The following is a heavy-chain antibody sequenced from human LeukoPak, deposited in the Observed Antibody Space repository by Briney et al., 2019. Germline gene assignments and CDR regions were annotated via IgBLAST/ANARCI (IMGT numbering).Heavy chain of an antibody. CDR3: ARENAGIAVARTYYYYYGMDV. D-gene: IGHD6-19*01. CDR1: GFTFSSYG. J-gene: IGHJ6*04. CDR2: IWYDGSNK. V-gene: IGHV3-33*01. Sequence: GGSLRLSCAASGFTFSSYGMHWVRQAPGKGLEWVAVIWYDGSNKYYADSVKGRFTISRDNSKNTLYLQMNSLRAEDTAVYYRARENAGIAVARTYYYYYGMDVWGKGTTVTVSS.